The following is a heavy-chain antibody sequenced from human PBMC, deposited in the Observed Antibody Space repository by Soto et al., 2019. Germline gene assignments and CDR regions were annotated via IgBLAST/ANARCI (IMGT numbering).Heavy chain of an antibody. D-gene: IGHD5-12*01. CDR1: GFICSSYD. V-gene: IGHV3-23*01. CDR2: ILVDGRT. CDR3: AKDLGPINRWLKFDY. J-gene: IGHJ4*02. Sequence: EVQMLESGGGLAQPGGSLRLSCAASGFICSSYDMSWVRQAPGKGLEWVSTILVDGRTFYVDSVKGRFTISRDNSKNTVYLQMNSLTAGDTALYYCAKDLGPINRWLKFDYWGQGTLVTVSS.